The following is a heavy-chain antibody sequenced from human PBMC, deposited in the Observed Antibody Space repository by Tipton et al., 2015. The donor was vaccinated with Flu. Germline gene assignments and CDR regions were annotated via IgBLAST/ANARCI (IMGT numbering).Heavy chain of an antibody. D-gene: IGHD3-3*01. CDR1: GFGFSEYA. CDR2: ISGNGGAT. CDR3: AKGDLWNAYPNYYDS. J-gene: IGHJ4*02. V-gene: IGHV3-23*01. Sequence: GSLRLSCAASGFGFSEYAMTWVRQAPGKGLEWLSIISGNGGATWYSDSVKGRLIISRDNSKNTLYLQLNSLRAEDAAVYYCAKGDLWNAYPNYYDSWGQGTLVTVSS.